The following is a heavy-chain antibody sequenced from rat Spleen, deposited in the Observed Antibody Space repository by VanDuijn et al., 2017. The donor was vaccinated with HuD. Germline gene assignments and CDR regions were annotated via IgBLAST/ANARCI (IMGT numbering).Heavy chain of an antibody. CDR3: ARRHYGYTDYFDY. D-gene: IGHD1-9*01. CDR2: ISYDGGRI. J-gene: IGHJ2*01. Sequence: EVQLVESDGGLVQPGRSLKLSCAASGFTFSDYYMAWVRQAPTKGLEWVATISYDGGRIFYRDSVKGRFTISRDNAKSSLNLQMDSLRSEDTATYYCARRHYGYTDYFDYWGQGVMVTVSS. CDR1: GFTFSDYY. V-gene: IGHV5-29*01.